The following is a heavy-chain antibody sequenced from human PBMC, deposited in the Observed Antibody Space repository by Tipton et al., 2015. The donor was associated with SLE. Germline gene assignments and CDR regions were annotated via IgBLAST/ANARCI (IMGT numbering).Heavy chain of an antibody. CDR2: IWYDESDK. CDR1: GFTFSSYG. J-gene: IGHJ6*02. D-gene: IGHD3-16*01. CDR3: GGALSYYGMDV. V-gene: IGHV3-33*01. Sequence: SLRLSCAASGFTFSSYGMHWVRQAPGKGLEWVAVIWYDESDKYYADSVKGRFTISRDNSKNTLYLQMNSLRAEDTAVYYCGGALSYYGMDVWGQGTTVTVSS.